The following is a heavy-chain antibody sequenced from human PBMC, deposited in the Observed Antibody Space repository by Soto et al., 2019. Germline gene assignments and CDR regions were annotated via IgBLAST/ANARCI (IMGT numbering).Heavy chain of an antibody. V-gene: IGHV4-31*03. J-gene: IGHJ4*02. D-gene: IGHD2-15*01. Sequence: SETLSLTCTVSGGSISSGGYYWSWIRQHPGKGLVWIGYIYYSGSTYYNPSLKSRVTISVDTSKNQFSLKLSSVTAADTAVYYCARDIVGTLGGLYYFDYWGQGTLVTVSS. CDR2: IYYSGST. CDR3: ARDIVGTLGGLYYFDY. CDR1: GGSISSGGYY.